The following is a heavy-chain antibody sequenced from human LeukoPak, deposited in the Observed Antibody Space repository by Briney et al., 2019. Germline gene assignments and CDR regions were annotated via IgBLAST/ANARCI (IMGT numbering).Heavy chain of an antibody. V-gene: IGHV4-59*01. Sequence: SETLSLTCTVSGGSISSYYWSWIRRPPGKGLEWIGYIYYSGSTNYNPSLKSRVTISVDTSKNQFSLKLSSVTAADTAVYYCARAALYSSSWFDYWGQGTLVTVSS. CDR2: IYYSGST. CDR1: GGSISSYY. CDR3: ARAALYSSSWFDY. D-gene: IGHD6-13*01. J-gene: IGHJ4*02.